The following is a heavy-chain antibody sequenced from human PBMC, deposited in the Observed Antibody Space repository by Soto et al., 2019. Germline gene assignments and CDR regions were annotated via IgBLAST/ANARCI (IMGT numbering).Heavy chain of an antibody. D-gene: IGHD2-2*01. CDR2: VYYGGST. CDR3: ARNRGADIVVVPAALNWFDP. V-gene: IGHV4-39*07. CDR1: GGSISSSSYY. Sequence: SETLSLTCTVSGGSISSSSYYWGWIRQPPGKGLEWIGNVYYGGSTYYNPSLKSRVTISVDTSKNQFSLKLSSVTAADTAVYYCARNRGADIVVVPAALNWFDPWGQGTLVTVSS. J-gene: IGHJ5*02.